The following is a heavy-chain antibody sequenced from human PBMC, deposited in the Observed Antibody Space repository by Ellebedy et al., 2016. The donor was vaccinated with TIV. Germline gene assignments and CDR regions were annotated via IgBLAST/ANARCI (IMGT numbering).Heavy chain of an antibody. CDR1: GFTFRSYW. CDR3: ARDKLQNAVAGSNFDY. V-gene: IGHV3-7*01. Sequence: GGSLRLXXAASGFTFRSYWMSWVRQALWKGLEWVANIKQDGSEQYYVDSVKGRFTISRDNAKNSLFLQMNSLRAEDTAVYYCARDKLQNAVAGSNFDYWGQGALVTVSS. J-gene: IGHJ4*02. D-gene: IGHD6-19*01. CDR2: IKQDGSEQ.